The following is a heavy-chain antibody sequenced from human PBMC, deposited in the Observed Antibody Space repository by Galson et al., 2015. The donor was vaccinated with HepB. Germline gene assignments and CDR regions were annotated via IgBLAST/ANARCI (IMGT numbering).Heavy chain of an antibody. CDR2: ISYDGGTK. CDR3: AKDRAMYSGTYYFDY. Sequence: SLRLSCAASGFTFSNHGMHWVRQAPGKGLEWVAFISYDGGTKYYADSVNSRFTISRESSKNTMYLQMSSLRPEDTAVYYCAKDRAMYSGTYYFDYWGQGTLVTVSS. CDR1: GFTFSNHG. J-gene: IGHJ4*02. D-gene: IGHD1-26*01. V-gene: IGHV3-30*18.